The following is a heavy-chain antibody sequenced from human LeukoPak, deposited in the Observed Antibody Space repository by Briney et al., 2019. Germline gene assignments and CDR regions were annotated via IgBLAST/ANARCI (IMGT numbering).Heavy chain of an antibody. D-gene: IGHD6-13*01. CDR1: GFTVSSNY. CDR2: IYSGGST. V-gene: IGHV3-53*01. J-gene: IGHJ4*02. CDR3: ARAPPRFGSSWYD. Sequence: PGGSLRLSCAASGFTVSSNYMSWVRQAPGKGLEWVSVIYSGGSTYYADSVKGRSTISRDNSKNTLYLQMNSLRAEDTAVYYCARAPPRFGSSWYDWGQGTLVTVSS.